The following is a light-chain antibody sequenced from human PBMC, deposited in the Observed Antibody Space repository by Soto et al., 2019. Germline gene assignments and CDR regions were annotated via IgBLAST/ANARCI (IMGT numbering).Light chain of an antibody. CDR3: RQHGTSPIT. J-gene: IGKJ5*01. CDR2: GAS. V-gene: IGKV3D-15*01. Sequence: IVMTQSPATLSVSQGERATLSCRASQSVSSNLAWYQQKPGQAPRLLIYGASTRATGIPARFSGSGSGTDFTLTISRLEPDDFAVYYCRQHGTSPITFGQGTRLEIK. CDR1: QSVSSN.